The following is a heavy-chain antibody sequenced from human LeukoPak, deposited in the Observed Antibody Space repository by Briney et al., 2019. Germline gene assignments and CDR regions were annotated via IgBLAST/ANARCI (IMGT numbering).Heavy chain of an antibody. CDR3: AREVYGDSSFDY. Sequence: GASVKVSCKASGYSFSDNYMHRVRQAPGQGPEWMGWINPNSGGTEYSQKFQGRVTMTRDTSISTVYLELSRLRSDDTAVYYCAREVYGDSSFDYWGQGTLLTVSS. D-gene: IGHD4-17*01. CDR2: INPNSGGT. CDR1: GYSFSDNY. V-gene: IGHV1-2*02. J-gene: IGHJ4*02.